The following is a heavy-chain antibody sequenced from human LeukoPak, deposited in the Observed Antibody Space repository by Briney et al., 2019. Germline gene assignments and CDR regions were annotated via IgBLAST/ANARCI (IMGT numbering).Heavy chain of an antibody. CDR3: ARDREYYDFWSGSATYYYYYMDV. CDR1: GFTFSDYW. J-gene: IGHJ6*03. Sequence: PGGSLRLSCSASGFTFSDYWMIWVRQAPGKGLEWVANIRQDDSEKNYVDSVKGRFTISRDNAKFSLYLQMSSLRAEDTAVYYCARDREYYDFWSGSATYYYYYMDVWGKGTTVTVSS. V-gene: IGHV3-7*01. D-gene: IGHD3-3*01. CDR2: IRQDDSEK.